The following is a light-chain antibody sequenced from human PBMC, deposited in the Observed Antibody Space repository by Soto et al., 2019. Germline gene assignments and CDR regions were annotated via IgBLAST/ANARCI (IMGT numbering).Light chain of an antibody. CDR3: AAWDDSLNGPYV. J-gene: IGLJ1*01. Sequence: QSVLTQPPSASGTPGQRVTISCSGSSSNIGSNTVNWYQQLPGTAPKLLIYSNNQRPSGVPDRFSGSKSGTSASLAISGLQSEDEADYYCAAWDDSLNGPYVFGTGTTVTVL. CDR2: SNN. V-gene: IGLV1-44*01. CDR1: SSNIGSNT.